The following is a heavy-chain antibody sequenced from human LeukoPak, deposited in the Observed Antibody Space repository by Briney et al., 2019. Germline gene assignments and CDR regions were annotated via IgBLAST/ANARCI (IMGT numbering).Heavy chain of an antibody. V-gene: IGHV3-48*03. CDR2: ISSNGSTI. CDR1: GFTFSSYE. D-gene: IGHD2-21*02. J-gene: IGHJ3*02. Sequence: GRSLRLSCAASGFTFSSYEMNWVRQAPGKGLEWVSYISSNGSTIYYAVSVKGRFTISRDNAKNSLYLQMNSLRAEDTAVYYCARDSPYCGGDCYSFDIWGQGTMVTVSS. CDR3: ARDSPYCGGDCYSFDI.